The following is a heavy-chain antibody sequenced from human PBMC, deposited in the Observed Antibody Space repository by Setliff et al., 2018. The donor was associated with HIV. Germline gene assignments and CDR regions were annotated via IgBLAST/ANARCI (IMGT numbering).Heavy chain of an antibody. CDR2: ISTYNGNT. V-gene: IGHV1-18*01. J-gene: IGHJ3*02. Sequence: ASVKVSCKASGYTFTSYGISWVRQAPGQGLEWMGWISTYNGNTNYAQKFRGRVTFTRDTSASTAYMELSGLGFEDTAVYYCARLSSAAMWGGGAFDIWGQGTMVTVSS. D-gene: IGHD2-2*01. CDR3: ARLSSAAMWGGGAFDI. CDR1: GYTFTSYG.